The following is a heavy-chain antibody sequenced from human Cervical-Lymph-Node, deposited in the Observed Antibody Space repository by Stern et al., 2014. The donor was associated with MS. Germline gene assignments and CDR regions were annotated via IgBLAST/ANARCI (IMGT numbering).Heavy chain of an antibody. CDR3: ATFDRDLVVFVRGANFERFDP. CDR1: GFTFVNAW. CDR2: IKSKNDGGTT. J-gene: IGHJ5*02. D-gene: IGHD4/OR15-4a*01. Sequence: EVQLVESGGGLVKPGGSLRLSCAASGFTFVNAWMNWVRQAPGKGLEWVGRIKSKNDGGTTDYAAPVKGRFTISRDDSKDTLYLHMNNLKTEDTAVYYCATFDRDLVVFVRGANFERFDPWGQGTLVTVSS. V-gene: IGHV3-15*01.